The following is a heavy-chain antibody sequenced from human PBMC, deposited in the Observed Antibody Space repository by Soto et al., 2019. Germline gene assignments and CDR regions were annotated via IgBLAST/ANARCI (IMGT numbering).Heavy chain of an antibody. CDR3: ARHLWVGSSWYLGALDI. J-gene: IGHJ3*02. CDR1: GGSISSSSYY. CDR2: IYYSGST. Sequence: SETLSLTCTVSGGSISSSSYYWGWIRQPPGKGLEWIGSIYYSGSTYYNPSLKSRVTISVDTSKNQFSLKLSSVTAADTAVYYCARHLWVGSSWYLGALDIWGQGTMVTVSS. D-gene: IGHD6-13*01. V-gene: IGHV4-39*01.